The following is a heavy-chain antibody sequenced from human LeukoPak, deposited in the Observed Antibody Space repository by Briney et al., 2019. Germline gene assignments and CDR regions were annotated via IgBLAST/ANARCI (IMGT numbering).Heavy chain of an antibody. Sequence: PGRSLRLSCEASGFTFSSYAMHWVRQAPGKGLEWVAAIAYDGSSKYYADSVKGRFTISRDNSKNTLSLQMNSLRAEDTAVYYCARGTYYYGSGSYYPPDYWGQGTLVTVSS. CDR3: ARGTYYYGSGSYYPPDY. J-gene: IGHJ4*02. CDR1: GFTFSSYA. V-gene: IGHV3-30*04. D-gene: IGHD3-10*01. CDR2: IAYDGSSK.